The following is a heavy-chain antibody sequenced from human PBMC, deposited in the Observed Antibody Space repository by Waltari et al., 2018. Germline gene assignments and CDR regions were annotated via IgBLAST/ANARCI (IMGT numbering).Heavy chain of an antibody. J-gene: IGHJ4*02. CDR2: IKQDGSEK. CDR3: ARPVYYYDSSGYLGGFDY. D-gene: IGHD3-22*01. Sequence: EVQLVESGGGLVQPGGSLRLSCAASGFTFSSYWMSWVRQAQGKGLEWVANIKQDGSEKCNLGYVKGRFTISRNNAKNSLYLQMNSLRAEDTAVYYCARPVYYYDSSGYLGGFDYWGQGTLVTVSS. CDR1: GFTFSSYW. V-gene: IGHV3-7*02.